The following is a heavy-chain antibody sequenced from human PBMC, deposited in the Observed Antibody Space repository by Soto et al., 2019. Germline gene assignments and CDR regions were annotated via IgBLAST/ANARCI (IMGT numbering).Heavy chain of an antibody. CDR1: GGSISSSNW. CDR3: ARASCSGGSCYFDFDY. V-gene: IGHV4-4*02. D-gene: IGHD2-15*01. Sequence: SETLSLTCAVSGGSISSSNWWSWVRQPPGKGLEWIGEIYHSGSTNYNPSLKSRVTISVDKSKNQFSLKLSSVTVADTAVYYCARASCSGGSCYFDFDYWGQGTLVTVSS. J-gene: IGHJ4*02. CDR2: IYHSGST.